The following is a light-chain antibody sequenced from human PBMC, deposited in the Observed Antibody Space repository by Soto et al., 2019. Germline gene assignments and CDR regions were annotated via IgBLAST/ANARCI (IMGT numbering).Light chain of an antibody. CDR3: TSYPRSIARV. J-gene: IGLJ1*01. CDR2: VVR. Sequence: QSALTQPTSVSGSPGQSITISGTGNSNDIGAYNYVSWYQQHPGKAPRLLIHVVRNRPSGISGRFSASKSGLTASLTISGLQAEDESDYYCTSYPRSIARVFGNGSKVTAL. V-gene: IGLV2-14*01. CDR1: SNDIGAYNY.